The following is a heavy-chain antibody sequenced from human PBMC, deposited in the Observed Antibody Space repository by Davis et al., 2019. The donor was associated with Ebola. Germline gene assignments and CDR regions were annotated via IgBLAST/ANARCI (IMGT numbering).Heavy chain of an antibody. V-gene: IGHV3-21*04. CDR3: AKLGEGLDY. CDR2: ISSSSSYI. J-gene: IGHJ4*02. Sequence: GESLKISCAASGFTFSSYSMNWVRQAPGKGLEWVSSISSSSSYIYYADSVKGRFTISRDNAKNSLYLQMNSLRAEDTAVYYCAKLGEGLDYWGQGTLVTVSS. D-gene: IGHD3-16*01. CDR1: GFTFSSYS.